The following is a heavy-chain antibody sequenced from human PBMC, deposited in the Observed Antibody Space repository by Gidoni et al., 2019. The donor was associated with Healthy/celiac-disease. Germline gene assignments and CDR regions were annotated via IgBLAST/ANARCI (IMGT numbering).Heavy chain of an antibody. CDR1: GYSFTSYW. Sequence: EVQLVQSGAEVKKPGESLKISGKGSGYSFTSYWIGWVPQMPGKGLEWMGIIYPGDSDTRYSPSFQGQVTISADKSISTAYLQWSSLKASDTAMYYCARGRCGRYRALEFDYWGQGTLVTVSS. V-gene: IGHV5-51*01. D-gene: IGHD1-26*01. CDR3: ARGRCGRYRALEFDY. CDR2: IYPGDSDT. J-gene: IGHJ4*02.